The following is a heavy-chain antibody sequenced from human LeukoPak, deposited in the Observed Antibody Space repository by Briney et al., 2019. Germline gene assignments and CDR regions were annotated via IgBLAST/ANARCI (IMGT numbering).Heavy chain of an antibody. CDR1: GFTFSSYG. D-gene: IGHD1-26*01. Sequence: PGGSLRLSCAASGFTFSSYGMHWVRQAPGKGLECISVIYSGGSTDYADSVKGRFTISRDNSKNTLYLQMNSLRAEDTAVYYCARDAVGVTFIGPYYYYYYYMDVWAKGPRSPSP. CDR2: IYSGGST. CDR3: ARDAVGVTFIGPYYYYYYYMDV. V-gene: IGHV3-NL1*01. J-gene: IGHJ6*03.